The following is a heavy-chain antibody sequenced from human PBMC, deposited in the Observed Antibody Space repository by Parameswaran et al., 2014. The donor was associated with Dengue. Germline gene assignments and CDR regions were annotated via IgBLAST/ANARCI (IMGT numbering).Heavy chain of an antibody. V-gene: IGHV3-33*01. CDR1: GFTFSSYG. CDR3: AREGTTDAFDI. J-gene: IGHJ3*02. D-gene: IGHD1-1*01. Sequence: GSLRLSCAASGFTFSSYGMHWVRQAPGKGLEWVAVIWYDGSNKYYADSVKGRFTISRDNSKNTLYLQMNSLRAEDTAVYYCAREGTTDAFDIWGQGTMVTVSS. CDR2: IWYDGSNK.